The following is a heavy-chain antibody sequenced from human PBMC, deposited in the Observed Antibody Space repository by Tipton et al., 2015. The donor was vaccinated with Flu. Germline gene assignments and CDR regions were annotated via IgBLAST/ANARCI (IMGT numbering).Heavy chain of an antibody. CDR1: GGSISSYY. D-gene: IGHD5-12*01. CDR3: AREVVATGFDY. J-gene: IGHJ4*02. CDR2: IYYSGST. Sequence: TLSLTCTVSGGSISSYYWSWIRQPPGKGLEWIGYIYYSGSTNYNPSLKSRVTISVDTSKNQFSLKLSSVTAADTAVYYCAREVVATGFDYWGQGTLVTVSS. V-gene: IGHV4-59*01.